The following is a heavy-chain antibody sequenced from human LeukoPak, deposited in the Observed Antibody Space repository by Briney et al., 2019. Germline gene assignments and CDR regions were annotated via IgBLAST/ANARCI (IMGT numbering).Heavy chain of an antibody. CDR3: AKNGDRGAYCSGGSCYPYYYYMDV. Sequence: PGGSLRLSCAASGFTFSNYNMNWVRQAPGKGLEWVSSISTSSSYIYYADSVKGRFTISRDNSKNTLSLQMNSLRAEDTAIYYCAKNGDRGAYCSGGSCYPYYYYMDVWGKGTTVTISS. CDR1: GFTFSNYN. V-gene: IGHV3-21*04. J-gene: IGHJ6*03. CDR2: ISTSSSYI. D-gene: IGHD2-15*01.